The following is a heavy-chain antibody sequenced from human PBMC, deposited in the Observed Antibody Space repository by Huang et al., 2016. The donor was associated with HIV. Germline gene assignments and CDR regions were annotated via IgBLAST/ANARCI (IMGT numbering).Heavy chain of an antibody. CDR1: GGSFSGHY. J-gene: IGHJ3*02. Sequence: QVQLQQWGAELLKPSETLSLTCAVFGGSFSGHYWTWIRQPPGRGLEWIGEISDSGSNTDNPSLKRRVTISGDTSQSQFSLKLNSVTAADTAIYYCARMFKYDSGGYWGNDAFDIWGQGTMVTVSS. D-gene: IGHD3-22*01. V-gene: IGHV4-34*02. CDR3: ARMFKYDSGGYWGNDAFDI. CDR2: ISDSGSN.